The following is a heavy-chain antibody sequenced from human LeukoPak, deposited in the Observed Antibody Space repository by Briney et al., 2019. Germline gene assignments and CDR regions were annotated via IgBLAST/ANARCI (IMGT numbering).Heavy chain of an antibody. CDR3: ARGGRYCSSTSCYTRSDY. Sequence: AASVKVSCKASGGTFSRYAISWVRQAPGQGLEWVGGFIPIFGTANYAQKFQGRVTITADESTSTAYMELSSLRSEDTAVYYCARGGRYCSSTSCYTRSDYWGQGTLVTVSS. D-gene: IGHD2-2*02. CDR2: FIPIFGTA. V-gene: IGHV1-69*01. J-gene: IGHJ4*02. CDR1: GGTFSRYA.